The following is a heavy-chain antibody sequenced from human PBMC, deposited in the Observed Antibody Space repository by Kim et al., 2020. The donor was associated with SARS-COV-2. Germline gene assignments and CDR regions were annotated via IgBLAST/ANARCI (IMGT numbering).Heavy chain of an antibody. V-gene: IGHV3-11*05. D-gene: IGHD5-12*01. Sequence: ADSGKGRVTISRDNAKNSLYLQMNSRRAEDTAVYYCARVHAGRRLPMEDYWGQGTLVTVSS. J-gene: IGHJ4*02. CDR3: ARVHAGRRLPMEDY.